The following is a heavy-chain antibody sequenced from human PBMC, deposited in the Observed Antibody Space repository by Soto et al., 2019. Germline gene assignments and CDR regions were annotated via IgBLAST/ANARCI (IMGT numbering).Heavy chain of an antibody. D-gene: IGHD6-19*01. Sequence: SSETLSLTCTVSGHSLSSGGYYWSWIRQHPGKGLEWVGYIYFTGTTLYNPSLKSRLDISVDTSKNKFSLKLTSVTAADTAVYYCARDWGSSGWPNWGQGVLVTVSS. V-gene: IGHV4-31*03. CDR1: GHSLSSGGYY. CDR3: ARDWGSSGWPN. J-gene: IGHJ4*02. CDR2: IYFTGTT.